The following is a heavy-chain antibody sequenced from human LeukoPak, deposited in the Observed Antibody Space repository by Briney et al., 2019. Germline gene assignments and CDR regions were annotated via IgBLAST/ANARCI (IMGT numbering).Heavy chain of an antibody. D-gene: IGHD6-13*01. J-gene: IGHJ4*02. V-gene: IGHV6-1*01. CDR3: ARGSSSSSWYFDY. Sequence: SQTLSLTCAISGDTVSSNSGTWTWIRQSPSRGLEWLGRTYYRSTWYNDYAVSVKSRITINPDTSKNQFSLQLKSVIPDDTAVYYRARGSSSSSWYFDYWGQGTLVTVSS. CDR2: TYYRSTWYN. CDR1: GDTVSSNSGT.